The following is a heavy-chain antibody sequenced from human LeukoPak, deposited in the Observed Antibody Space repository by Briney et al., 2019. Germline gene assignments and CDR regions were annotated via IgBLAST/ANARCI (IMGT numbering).Heavy chain of an antibody. J-gene: IGHJ6*03. CDR3: ARGRVGASFYMDV. D-gene: IGHD1-26*01. V-gene: IGHV1-18*04. Sequence: AASVKVSCKASGYTFTGYYMHWVRQAPGQGLEWMGWISGYNGNTNYAQKFQGRVTMTTDTSTNTAYMDLRSLRSDDTAVYYCARGRVGASFYMDVWGKGTTVTVSS. CDR2: ISGYNGNT. CDR1: GYTFTGYY.